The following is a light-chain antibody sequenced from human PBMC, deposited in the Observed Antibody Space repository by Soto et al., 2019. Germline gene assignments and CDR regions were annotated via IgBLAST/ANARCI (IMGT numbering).Light chain of an antibody. CDR3: QKRSNWPPWT. Sequence: EIVMTQSPATLSLSPGERATLSCRASQSVSSYLAWYQQKPGQAPRLLIYDASNRATGIPARFSGSGSGTDFTLTISSIEPEDFAVYYCQKRSNWPPWTFDQGTKVEIK. J-gene: IGKJ1*01. V-gene: IGKV3-11*01. CDR2: DAS. CDR1: QSVSSY.